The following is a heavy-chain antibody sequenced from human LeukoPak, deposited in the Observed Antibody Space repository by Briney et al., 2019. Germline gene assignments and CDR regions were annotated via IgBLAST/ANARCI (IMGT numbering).Heavy chain of an antibody. J-gene: IGHJ4*02. CDR3: ARGLDYHDSSGYVLNDY. V-gene: IGHV4-34*01. CDR1: GGSFSGYY. CDR2: INHSGST. D-gene: IGHD3-22*01. Sequence: SETLSLTCAVYGGSFSGYYWSWIRQPPGKGLEWIGEINHSGSTNYNPSLKSRVTISVDTSKNQFSLKLSSVTAADTAVYYCARGLDYHDSSGYVLNDYWGQGTLVTVSS.